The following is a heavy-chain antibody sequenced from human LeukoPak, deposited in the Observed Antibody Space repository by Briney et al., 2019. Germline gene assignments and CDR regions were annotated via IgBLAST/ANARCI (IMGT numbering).Heavy chain of an antibody. J-gene: IGHJ1*01. V-gene: IGHV1-46*01. CDR1: GYTFTSYY. D-gene: IGHD6-19*01. CDR2: INPSGGST. CDR3: ARGSPGIAVAGGYFQH. Sequence: ASVKVSCKASGYTFTSYYMHWVRQAPGQGLEWMGIINPSGGSTSYAQKFQGRVTMTRDTSTSTVYMELSSLRSEDTAVYYCARGSPGIAVAGGYFQHWGQGTLVTVSS.